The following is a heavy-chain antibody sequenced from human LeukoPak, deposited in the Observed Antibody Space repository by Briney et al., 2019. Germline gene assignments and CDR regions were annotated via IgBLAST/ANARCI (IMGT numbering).Heavy chain of an antibody. Sequence: GGSLRLSCAASGFTFSRYGMHWVRQAPGKGLEWLAVISYDGTDKYYADSVKGRFTISRDNSKNTLYLQMNNLRAEDTAVYYCAKLGISDGIDYWGQGTLVTVSS. J-gene: IGHJ4*02. CDR2: ISYDGTDK. CDR3: AKLGISDGIDY. V-gene: IGHV3-33*06. D-gene: IGHD3-16*01. CDR1: GFTFSRYG.